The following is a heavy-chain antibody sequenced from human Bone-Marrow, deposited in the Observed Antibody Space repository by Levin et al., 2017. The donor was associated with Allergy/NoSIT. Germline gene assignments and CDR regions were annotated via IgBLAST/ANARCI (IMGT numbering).Heavy chain of an antibody. Sequence: ASVKVSCKVSGGSFNTNAISWVRQAPGQGLEWMGGIVPIFDKSNYAQKFQGRVTITADESTTTAYMELSSLRSDDSALYYCAREKRNGDFEYWGQGTLVTVSS. CDR3: AREKRNGDFEY. D-gene: IGHD2-8*01. CDR2: IVPIFDKS. V-gene: IGHV1-69*13. CDR1: GGSFNTNA. J-gene: IGHJ4*02.